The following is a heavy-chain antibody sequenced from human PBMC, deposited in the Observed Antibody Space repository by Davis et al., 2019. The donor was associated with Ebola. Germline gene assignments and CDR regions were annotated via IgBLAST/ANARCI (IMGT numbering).Heavy chain of an antibody. CDR2: TYNSSKWYT. V-gene: IGHV6-1*01. D-gene: IGHD5-12*01. CDR3: ARGWLRSGLDY. Sequence: HSQTLSLTCAISGDSVAGGTGGWNWIRQSPSRGLEWLGRTYNSSKWYTGYAESVKSRITVNPDTSKNQFSLQLDSVTPEDTAVYYCARGWLRSGLDYWGQGILVTVSS. J-gene: IGHJ4*02. CDR1: GDSVAGGTGG.